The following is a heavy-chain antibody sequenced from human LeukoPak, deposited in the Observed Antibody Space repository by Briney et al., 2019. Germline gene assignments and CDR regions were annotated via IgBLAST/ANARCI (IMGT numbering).Heavy chain of an antibody. D-gene: IGHD2-2*01. Sequence: SETLCLTCAVYGGSFSGYYWSWIRQPQGKGLEWIGEINHSGSTNYNPSLKSRVTISVDTSKNQFSLKLSSVTAADTAVYYCARGPSWVFDYWGQGTLVTVSS. CDR2: INHSGST. CDR1: GGSFSGYY. V-gene: IGHV4-34*01. CDR3: ARGPSWVFDY. J-gene: IGHJ4*02.